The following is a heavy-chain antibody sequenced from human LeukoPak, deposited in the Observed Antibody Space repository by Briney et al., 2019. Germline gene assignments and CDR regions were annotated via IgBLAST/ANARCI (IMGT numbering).Heavy chain of an antibody. Sequence: ASVKVSCKASGYTFTSYGISWVRQAPGQGLEWMGWISAYNGNTNYAQKLQGRVTMTTDTSTSTAYMELRSLRSDDTAVYYWARAYYYDSSGYPDFDYWGQGTLATVSS. CDR3: ARAYYYDSSGYPDFDY. J-gene: IGHJ4*02. D-gene: IGHD3-22*01. CDR1: GYTFTSYG. V-gene: IGHV1-18*01. CDR2: ISAYNGNT.